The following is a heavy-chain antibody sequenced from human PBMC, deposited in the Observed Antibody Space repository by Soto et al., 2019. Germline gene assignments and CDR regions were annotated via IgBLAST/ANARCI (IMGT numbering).Heavy chain of an antibody. CDR3: ARQYYDILTGYYTSYYYYMDV. Sequence: ASLKVSCKASGYTFTSYDINWVRQATGQGLEWMGWMNPNSGNTGYAQKFQGRVTMTRNTSISTAYMELSSLRSEDTAVYYCARQYYDILTGYYTSYYYYMDVWGKGTTVTVSS. CDR1: GYTFTSYD. D-gene: IGHD3-9*01. V-gene: IGHV1-8*01. J-gene: IGHJ6*03. CDR2: MNPNSGNT.